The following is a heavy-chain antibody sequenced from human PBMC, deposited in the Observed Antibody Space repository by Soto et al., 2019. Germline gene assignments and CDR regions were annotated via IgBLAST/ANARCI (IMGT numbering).Heavy chain of an antibody. CDR3: AKDKASITHAFDI. J-gene: IGHJ3*02. CDR2: ISWNSDSI. D-gene: IGHD3-10*01. V-gene: IGHV3-9*01. CDR1: GFTFDDYA. Sequence: EVQLVESGGGLVQPGRSLRLSCAASGFTFDDYAMHWVRQAPGKGLEWVSGISWNSDSIGYADSVKGRFTISRDNAKNSLYLQMNSLRAEDTPLYYCAKDKASITHAFDIWGQGTMVTVSS.